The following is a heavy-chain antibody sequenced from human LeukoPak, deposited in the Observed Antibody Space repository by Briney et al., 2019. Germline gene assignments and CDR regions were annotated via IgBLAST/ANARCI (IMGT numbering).Heavy chain of an antibody. CDR3: AKYLAVAGTVSTDY. D-gene: IGHD6-19*01. V-gene: IGHV3-30*18. J-gene: IGHJ4*02. CDR1: GFTFSSYG. CDR2: ISYDGSNK. Sequence: GGSLRLSCAASGFTFSSYGMHWVRQAPGKGLEWVAVISYDGSNKYYADSVKGRFTISRDNSKNTLYLQMNSLRAEDTAVYYCAKYLAVAGTVSTDYWGQGTLVTVSS.